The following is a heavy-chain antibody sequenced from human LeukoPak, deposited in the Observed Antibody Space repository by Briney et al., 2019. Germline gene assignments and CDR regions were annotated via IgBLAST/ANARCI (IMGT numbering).Heavy chain of an antibody. CDR1: GFPFIEYS. CDR3: ARDHNYAFDN. J-gene: IGHJ4*02. CDR2: IGIDSGNT. D-gene: IGHD1-1*01. Sequence: GGSLRLSCTASGFPFIEYSMNWVRQAPGKGLEWISYIGIDSGNTKYADSVRGRFTISADKAKNSLYLQMNSLRVEDTGVYYCARDHNYAFDNWGQGTLVSVAS. V-gene: IGHV3-48*01.